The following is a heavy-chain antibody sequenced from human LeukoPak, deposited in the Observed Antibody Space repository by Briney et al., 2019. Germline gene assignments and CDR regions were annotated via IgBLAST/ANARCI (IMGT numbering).Heavy chain of an antibody. CDR3: AKAEPPGIAAAGHFDY. J-gene: IGHJ4*02. CDR1: GFTFSSYG. D-gene: IGHD6-13*01. V-gene: IGHV3-30*18. CDR2: ISYDGSNK. Sequence: GGSLRLSCAASGFTFSSYGMHWVRQAPGKGLEWVAVISYDGSNKYYADSVKARFTISRDNSKNTLYLQMNSLRAEDTAVYYCAKAEPPGIAAAGHFDYWGQGTLVTVSS.